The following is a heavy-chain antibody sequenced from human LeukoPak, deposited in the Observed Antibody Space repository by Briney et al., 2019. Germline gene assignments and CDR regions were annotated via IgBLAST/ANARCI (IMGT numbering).Heavy chain of an antibody. CDR3: ARVYGDYKNAFGI. V-gene: IGHV4-30-4*01. CDR1: GGSISSGDYY. CDR2: IYYSGST. J-gene: IGHJ3*02. Sequence: SETLSLTCTVSGGSISSGDYYWSWIRQPPGKGLEWIGYIYYSGSTYYNPSLKSRVTISVDTSKNQFSLKLSSVTAADTAVYYCARVYGDYKNAFGIWGQGTMVTVSS. D-gene: IGHD4-17*01.